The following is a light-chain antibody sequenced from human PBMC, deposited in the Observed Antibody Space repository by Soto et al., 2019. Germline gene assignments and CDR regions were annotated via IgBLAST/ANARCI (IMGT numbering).Light chain of an antibody. V-gene: IGKV1-5*01. CDR2: DAS. Sequence: DIQMTQSPSTLSASVGDRVTITCRASQSISSWLAWYQQKPGKAPKLLIYDASSLESGVPSRFSGSGSGTEFTLTISSLQPDDFATYYCQQYNILYTFGQGTKLEIK. CDR1: QSISSW. J-gene: IGKJ2*01. CDR3: QQYNILYT.